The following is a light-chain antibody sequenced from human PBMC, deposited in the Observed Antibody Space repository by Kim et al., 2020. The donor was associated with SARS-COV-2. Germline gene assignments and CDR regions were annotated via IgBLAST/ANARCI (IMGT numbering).Light chain of an antibody. V-gene: IGLV1-44*01. CDR2: DNN. CDR1: SPNIGINT. CDR3: AEWDDSLNVVK. Sequence: ELTQPPSASGTPGQRVTISCSGSSPNIGINTVNWYQQLPGTAPKLLMYDNNQRPSGVPDRFSGSRSGTSASLAISGLQSQDEADYYCAEWDDSLNVVKFGGGTQLTVL. J-gene: IGLJ2*01.